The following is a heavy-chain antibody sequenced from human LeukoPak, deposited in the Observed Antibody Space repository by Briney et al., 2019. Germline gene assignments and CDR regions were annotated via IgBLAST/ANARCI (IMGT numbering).Heavy chain of an antibody. CDR2: ISGRGDRT. V-gene: IGHV3-23*01. CDR1: GFTFSSYA. CDR3: AKDCCLRSTLDAFDI. D-gene: IGHD3-16*01. Sequence: GGSLRLSCAASGFTFSSYAMSWVRQAPGKGLEWVSVISGRGDRTYYTNSVKGRFTISRDNSKNTLYLQMNSLRAEDTAVYYCAKDCCLRSTLDAFDIWGQGTMVTVSS. J-gene: IGHJ3*02.